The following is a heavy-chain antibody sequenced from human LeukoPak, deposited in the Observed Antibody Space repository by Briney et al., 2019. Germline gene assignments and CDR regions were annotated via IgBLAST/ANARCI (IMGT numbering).Heavy chain of an antibody. J-gene: IGHJ4*02. CDR1: GGTFSSYA. V-gene: IGHV1-69*13. CDR2: IIPIFGTA. CDR3: ARGNGVSGYFDY. Sequence: ASVKVSFKASGGTFSSYAISWVRQAPGQGLEWMGGIIPIFGTANYAQKFQGRVTITADESTSTAYMELSSLRSEDTAVYYCARGNGVSGYFDYWGQGTLVTVSS. D-gene: IGHD6-19*01.